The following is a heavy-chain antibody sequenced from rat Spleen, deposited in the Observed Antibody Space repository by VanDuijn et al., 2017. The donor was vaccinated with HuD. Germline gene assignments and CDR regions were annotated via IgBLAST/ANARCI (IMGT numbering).Heavy chain of an antibody. CDR3: TRHGRGGTTYYYVMDV. V-gene: IGHV5-31*01. J-gene: IGHJ4*01. CDR2: ITNIAGGT. D-gene: IGHD4-3*01. CDR1: GFTLNDYW. Sequence: EVQLVESGGGLVQPGRSLRLSCVASGFTLNDYWMTWIRQAPGKGLEWIASITNIAGGTYYADSVKGRITISRDNEKSTLYLQIDSLKSEDTATYYCTRHGRGGTTYYYVMDVWGQGASVTVSS.